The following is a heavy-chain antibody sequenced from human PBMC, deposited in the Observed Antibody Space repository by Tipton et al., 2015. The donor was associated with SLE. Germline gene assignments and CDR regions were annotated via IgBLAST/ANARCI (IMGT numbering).Heavy chain of an antibody. Sequence: QSGPEVKKPGASVKVSCKASGYTFTSYGISWVRQAPGQGLEWMGWISAYNGDTNYAQKLQGRVTMTTDTSTSTAYMELRSLRSDDTAVYYCARVRVAAAGTLGWFDPWGQGTLVTVSS. D-gene: IGHD6-13*01. CDR1: GYTFTSYG. CDR2: ISAYNGDT. J-gene: IGHJ5*02. CDR3: ARVRVAAAGTLGWFDP. V-gene: IGHV1-18*01.